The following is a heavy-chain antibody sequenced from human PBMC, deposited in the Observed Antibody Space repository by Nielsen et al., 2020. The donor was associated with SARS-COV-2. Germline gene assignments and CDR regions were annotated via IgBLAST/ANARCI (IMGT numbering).Heavy chain of an antibody. CDR2: ISYDGSNK. V-gene: IGHV3-30-3*01. CDR3: ARDNQSGSYSSGWFDP. D-gene: IGHD1-26*01. J-gene: IGHJ5*02. Sequence: LSLTCAASGFTFSSYAMHWVRQAPGKGLEWVAVISYDGSNKYYADSVKGRFTISRDNSKNTLYLQMNSLRAEDTAVYYCARDNQSGSYSSGWFDPWGQGTLVTVS. CDR1: GFTFSSYA.